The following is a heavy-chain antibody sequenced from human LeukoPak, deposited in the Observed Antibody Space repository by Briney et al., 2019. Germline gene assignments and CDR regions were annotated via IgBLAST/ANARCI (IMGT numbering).Heavy chain of an antibody. CDR1: GFTVSGNY. CDR2: IYGGGSI. D-gene: IGHD1-14*01. Sequence: AGGSLRLSCAASGFTVSGNYMSWVRQSPGKGLEWVSFIYGGGSINYADSVQGRFILSRNNSRNTLYLQMNSLRTEDTAVYYCARDAGGNWFDPWGQGTKLSVSS. V-gene: IGHV3-66*02. J-gene: IGHJ5*02. CDR3: ARDAGGNWFDP.